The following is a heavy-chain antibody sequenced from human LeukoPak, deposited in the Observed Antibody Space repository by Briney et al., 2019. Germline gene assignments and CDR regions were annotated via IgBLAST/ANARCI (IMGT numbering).Heavy chain of an antibody. CDR1: GGTFSSSA. Sequence: ASVKVSCKASGGTFSSSAINWVRQATGQGLEWMGWMNPNSGNTGYAQKFQGRVTMTRNTSISTAYMELSSLRSEDTAVYYCARVGPWERYDILTGYSFSFDYWGQGTLVTVSS. CDR3: ARVGPWERYDILTGYSFSFDY. D-gene: IGHD3-9*01. J-gene: IGHJ4*02. V-gene: IGHV1-8*02. CDR2: MNPNSGNT.